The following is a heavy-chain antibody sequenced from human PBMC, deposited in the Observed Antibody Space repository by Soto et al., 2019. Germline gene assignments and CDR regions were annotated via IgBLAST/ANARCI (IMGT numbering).Heavy chain of an antibody. D-gene: IGHD6-13*01. V-gene: IGHV4-31*03. J-gene: IGHJ4*02. CDR2: ISNTGTT. CDR1: GGSVNSDYSY. Sequence: PSETLSLTCTVSGGSVNSDYSYWSWIRQHPDKGLEWIGYISNTGTTYYNPSLKSRVTIPVATSENQFSLRLGSVTAADTAIYYCAGYRRGINTILDSWAQRTLVTVSS. CDR3: AGYRRGINTILDS.